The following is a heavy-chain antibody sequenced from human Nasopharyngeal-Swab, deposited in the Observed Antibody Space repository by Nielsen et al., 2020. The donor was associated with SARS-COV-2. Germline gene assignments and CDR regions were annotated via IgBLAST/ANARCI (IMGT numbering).Heavy chain of an antibody. D-gene: IGHD1-7*01. J-gene: IGHJ6*03. CDR1: GYTFTSYG. CDR2: ISAYNGNT. Sequence: ASVKVSCKASGYTFTSYGISWVRQAPGQGLEWMGWISAYNGNTNYAQKLQGRVTMTTDTSTSTAYIELRSLRSDDTAVYYCARRELELRGYYYYYMDVWGKGTTVTVSS. CDR3: ARRELELRGYYYYYMDV. V-gene: IGHV1-18*01.